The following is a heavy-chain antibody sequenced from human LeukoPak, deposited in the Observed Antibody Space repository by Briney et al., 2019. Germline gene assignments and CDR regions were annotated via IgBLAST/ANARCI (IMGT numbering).Heavy chain of an antibody. CDR3: AREGLLWFGERQHYPNYYYYGMDV. CDR1: GFTFSDYY. V-gene: IGHV3-11*04. D-gene: IGHD3-10*01. Sequence: PGGSLRLSCAASGFTFSDYYMSWIRQAPGKGLEWVSYISSSGSTIYYADSVKGRFTISRDNAKNSLYLQMNSLRAEDTAVYYCAREGLLWFGERQHYPNYYYYGMDVWGQGTTVTVSS. CDR2: ISSSGSTI. J-gene: IGHJ6*02.